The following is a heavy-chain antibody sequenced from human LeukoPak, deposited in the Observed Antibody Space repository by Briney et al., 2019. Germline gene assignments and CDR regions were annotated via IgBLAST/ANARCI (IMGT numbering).Heavy chain of an antibody. Sequence: GASVKVSCKASGYTFTGYYMHWVRQAPGQGLEWMGWINPNSGGTKYAQKFQGRVTITRDTSISTAYMELSRLRSDDTAVYYCARAPTIVGEEGWFDPWGQGALVTVSS. CDR1: GYTFTGYY. CDR2: INPNSGGT. J-gene: IGHJ5*02. CDR3: ARAPTIVGEEGWFDP. D-gene: IGHD1-26*01. V-gene: IGHV1-2*02.